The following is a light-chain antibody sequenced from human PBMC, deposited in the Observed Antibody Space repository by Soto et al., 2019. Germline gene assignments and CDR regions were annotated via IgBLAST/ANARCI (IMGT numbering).Light chain of an antibody. CDR2: GNI. CDR1: SSNIGAGYD. V-gene: IGLV1-40*01. J-gene: IGLJ1*01. Sequence: QSVLAQPPSVSGAPGQKVTISCTGSSSNIGAGYDLHWYQQLPGTAPKLLLYGNINRPSGVPDRFSGSKSGTSASLAITGLQAEDEADYYCQSYDTSLSAYGFGTGTKVTV. CDR3: QSYDTSLSAYG.